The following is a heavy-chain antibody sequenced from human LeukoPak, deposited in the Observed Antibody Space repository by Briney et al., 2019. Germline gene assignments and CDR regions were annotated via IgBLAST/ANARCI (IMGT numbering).Heavy chain of an antibody. CDR3: ARGIIPSITMIVVVFDY. Sequence: PSETLSLTCAVYGGSFSGYYWSWLRQPPGKGLEWIGEINHSGSTNYNPSLKSRVTISVDTSKNQFSLKLSSVTAADTAVYYCARGIIPSITMIVVVFDYWGQGTLVTVSS. V-gene: IGHV4-34*01. CDR1: GGSFSGYY. CDR2: INHSGST. D-gene: IGHD3-22*01. J-gene: IGHJ4*02.